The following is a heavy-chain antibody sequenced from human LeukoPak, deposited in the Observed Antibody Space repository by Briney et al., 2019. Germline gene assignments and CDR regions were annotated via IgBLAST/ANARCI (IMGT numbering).Heavy chain of an antibody. CDR1: GYTFTSYD. Sequence: ASVKVSCKASGYTFTSYDINWVRQAPGQGLEWMGWMNPNSGNTGYAQKFQGRVTMTRNTSISTAYMELSSLRSEDTAVYYCARGPWLEDNWFDLWGQGTLVTVSS. CDR2: MNPNSGNT. D-gene: IGHD3-3*01. J-gene: IGHJ5*02. V-gene: IGHV1-8*01. CDR3: ARGPWLEDNWFDL.